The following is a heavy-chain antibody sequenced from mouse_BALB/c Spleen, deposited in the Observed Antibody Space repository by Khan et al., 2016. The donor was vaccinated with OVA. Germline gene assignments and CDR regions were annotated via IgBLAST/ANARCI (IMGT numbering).Heavy chain of an antibody. D-gene: IGHD1-1*01. V-gene: IGHV1S41*01. CDR3: ARESYYGRSCYAMDY. CDR2: IGPGSSNA. Sequence: DLVKPGASVKLSCKASGYTFTSYWIHWIKQRPGQGLEWIGRIGPGSSNAYYNDMFKGKATLTVDTSSNTAYIQLSSLSSEDSAVYFCARESYYGRSCYAMDYWGQGTSVTVSA. CDR1: GYTFTSYW. J-gene: IGHJ4*01.